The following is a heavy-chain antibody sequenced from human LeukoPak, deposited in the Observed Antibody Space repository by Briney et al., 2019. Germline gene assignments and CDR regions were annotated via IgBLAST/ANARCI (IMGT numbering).Heavy chain of an antibody. D-gene: IGHD5-12*01. J-gene: IGHJ4*02. Sequence: RPGGSLRLSCAASGFTFSSYGMNWVRQAPGKGLEWVSYISTSSSIIYYADSVKGRFTISRDTAKSSLYLQMTSLRDDDTAVYYCARGGYIDYWGQGTQVTVSS. CDR2: ISTSSSII. V-gene: IGHV3-48*02. CDR1: GFTFSSYG. CDR3: ARGGYIDY.